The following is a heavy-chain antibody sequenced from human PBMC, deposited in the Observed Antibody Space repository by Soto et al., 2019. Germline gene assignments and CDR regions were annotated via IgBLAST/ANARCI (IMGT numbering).Heavy chain of an antibody. J-gene: IGHJ4*02. CDR3: ARDRVMATMPQEGPEFDY. D-gene: IGHD2-21*01. Sequence: GASVKVSCKASGYTFTGYYMHWVRQAPGQGLEWMGWINPNSGGTNYAQKFQGWVTMTRDTSISTAYMELSRLRSDDTAVYYCARDRVMATMPQEGPEFDYWGQGTLVTVSS. CDR2: INPNSGGT. CDR1: GYTFTGYY. V-gene: IGHV1-2*04.